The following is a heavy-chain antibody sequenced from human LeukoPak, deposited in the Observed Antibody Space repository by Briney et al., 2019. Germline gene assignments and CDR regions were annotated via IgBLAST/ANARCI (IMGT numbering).Heavy chain of an antibody. J-gene: IGHJ4*02. CDR1: GYSFTRNW. CDR3: ARRDGSGHYYETDY. D-gene: IGHD3-22*01. Sequence: GESLKISCKGSGYSFTRNWIGWVRQMPGKGLEWMGIIYPGDSETRYSPSFEGQVTISADKSISTAYLQWSSLKASDTAMYYCARRDGSGHYYETDYWGQGTLVTVSS. CDR2: IYPGDSET. V-gene: IGHV5-51*01.